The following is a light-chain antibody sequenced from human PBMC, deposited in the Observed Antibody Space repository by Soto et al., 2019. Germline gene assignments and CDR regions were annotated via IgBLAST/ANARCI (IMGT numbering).Light chain of an antibody. CDR3: QQSNSTPLT. CDR2: GAT. Sequence: IPMTQPPSSLAASEGDRATLSCRASQSVSIHLDWYQQKPGQAPKLLIYGATSLESGVPSRFSGCGSGTDFTLTISSLQPEDFATYYCQQSNSTPLTFGGGTKVDI. J-gene: IGKJ4*01. V-gene: IGKV1-39*01. CDR1: QSVSIH.